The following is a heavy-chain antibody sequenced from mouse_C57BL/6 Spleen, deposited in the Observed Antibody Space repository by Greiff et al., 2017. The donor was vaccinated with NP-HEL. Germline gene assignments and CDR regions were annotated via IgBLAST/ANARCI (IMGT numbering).Heavy chain of an antibody. J-gene: IGHJ3*01. CDR1: GYTFTSYW. D-gene: IGHD2-1*01. Sequence: QVQLQQSGAELVRPGSSVKLSCKASGYTFTSYWMHWVKQRPIQGLEWIGNIDPSDSETHYNQKFKDKATLTVDKSSSTAYMQISSLTSEDSAVYYCARQEIYYGNYGFAYWGQGTLVTVSA. CDR2: IDPSDSET. V-gene: IGHV1-52*01. CDR3: ARQEIYYGNYGFAY.